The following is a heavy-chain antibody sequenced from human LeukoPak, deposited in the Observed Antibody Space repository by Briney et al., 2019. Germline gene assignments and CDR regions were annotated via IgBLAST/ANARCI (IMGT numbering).Heavy chain of an antibody. V-gene: IGHV3-48*04. D-gene: IGHD2-2*01. Sequence: PGGSLRLSCAASGFTYSSYSMNWVRQAPGKGLEWVSYISSSSSTIYYADSVKGRFTISRDNAKNSLYLQMNSLRAEDTAVYYCARDQGVPAATYDYWGQGTLVTVSS. CDR2: ISSSSSTI. CDR3: ARDQGVPAATYDY. J-gene: IGHJ4*02. CDR1: GFTYSSYS.